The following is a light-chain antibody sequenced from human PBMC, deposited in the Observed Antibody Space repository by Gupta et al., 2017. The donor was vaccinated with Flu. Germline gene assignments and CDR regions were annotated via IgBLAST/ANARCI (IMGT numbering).Light chain of an antibody. V-gene: IGLV2-14*01. J-gene: IGLJ1*01. CDR2: EVT. CDR3: SSFTRTAVSYV. CDR1: TDDIGAYNF. Sequence: QSALTQPASVSGSPGQSISISCTGTTDDIGAYNFVSWYQHHPGKAPKLIIHEVTNRPSGISDRLSGSKSGDTASLNISSLQAEDEADYFCSSFTRTAVSYVFGTGTKVTV.